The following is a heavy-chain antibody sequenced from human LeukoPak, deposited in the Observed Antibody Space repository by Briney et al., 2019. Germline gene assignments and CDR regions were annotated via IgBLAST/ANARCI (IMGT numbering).Heavy chain of an antibody. CDR3: ARGPGWNYFDY. J-gene: IGHJ4*02. V-gene: IGHV3-23*01. CDR2: ISTSGADT. Sequence: GGSLRLSCAASGFSFSTYAMRWVRQAPGKGLEWVSAISTSGADTYYADSVRGRFTIFRDNSKNTLYLQMNSLRAEDTAVYYCARGPGWNYFDYWGQGTLVTVSS. D-gene: IGHD2-15*01. CDR1: GFSFSTYA.